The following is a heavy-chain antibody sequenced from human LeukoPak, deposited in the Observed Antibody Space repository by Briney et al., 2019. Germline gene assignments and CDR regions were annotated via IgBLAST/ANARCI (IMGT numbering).Heavy chain of an antibody. Sequence: SETLSLTCTVSGYSISSGYYWGWIRQPPGKGLEWIGSIYHSGSTNYNPSLKSRVTISVDTSKNQFSLKLSSVTAADTAVYYCARELSGSYGRSFDYWGQGTLVTVSS. CDR3: ARELSGSYGRSFDY. CDR2: IYHSGST. V-gene: IGHV4-38-2*02. J-gene: IGHJ4*02. CDR1: GYSISSGYY. D-gene: IGHD1-26*01.